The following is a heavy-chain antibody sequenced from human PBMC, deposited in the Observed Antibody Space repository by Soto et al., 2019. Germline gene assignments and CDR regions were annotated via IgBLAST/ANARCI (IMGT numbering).Heavy chain of an antibody. CDR1: GGSISSGGYY. J-gene: IGHJ6*02. CDR2: IYYIGST. Sequence: SETLSLTCTVSGGSISSGGYYWSWVRQHPGKGLEWIGYIYYIGSTYYNPSLKSRVSISVDTSKNQFSLKLSSVTAADTAVYYCAMFYMVGGVMGAFYICAQRTTVTVS. V-gene: IGHV4-31*03. CDR3: AMFYMVGGVMGAFYI. D-gene: IGHD3-10*01.